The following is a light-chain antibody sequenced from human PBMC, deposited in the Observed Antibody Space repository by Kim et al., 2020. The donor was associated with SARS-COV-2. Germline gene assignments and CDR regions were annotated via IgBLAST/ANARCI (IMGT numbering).Light chain of an antibody. V-gene: IGLV3-1*01. CDR3: QAWDSSTAGV. Sequence: STGQTASIPCSGDKLGDKYACWYQQKPGQSPVLVIYQDSKRPSGIPERFSGSNSGNTATLTISGTQAMDEADYYCQAWDSSTAGVFGTGTKVTVL. CDR2: QDS. CDR1: KLGDKY. J-gene: IGLJ1*01.